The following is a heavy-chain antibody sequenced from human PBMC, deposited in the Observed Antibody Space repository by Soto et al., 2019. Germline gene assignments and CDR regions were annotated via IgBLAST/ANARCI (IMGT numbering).Heavy chain of an antibody. J-gene: IGHJ2*01. CDR2: IIPILGIA. V-gene: IGHV1-69*02. CDR1: GGTFSSYT. D-gene: IGHD2-2*01. Sequence: SVKVSCKASGGTFSSYTISWVRQAPGQGLEWMGRIIPILGIANYAQKFQGRVTITADKSTSTAYMELSSLRSEDTAVYYCAGDIVVVPAANPWYFDLWGRGTLVTVSS. CDR3: AGDIVVVPAANPWYFDL.